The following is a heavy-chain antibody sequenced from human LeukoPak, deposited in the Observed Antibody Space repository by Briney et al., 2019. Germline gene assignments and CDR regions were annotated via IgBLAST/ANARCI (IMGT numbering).Heavy chain of an antibody. J-gene: IGHJ5*02. Sequence: ASVKVSCKASGYTFTSYAMNWVRQAPGQGLEWMGWINTNTGNPTYAQGFTGRFVFSLDTSVSTAYLQISSLKAEDTAVYYCARDNLDIVVVVAATRDSGWFDPWGQGTLVTVSS. CDR3: ARDNLDIVVVVAATRDSGWFDP. CDR2: INTNTGNP. V-gene: IGHV7-4-1*02. CDR1: GYTFTSYA. D-gene: IGHD2-15*01.